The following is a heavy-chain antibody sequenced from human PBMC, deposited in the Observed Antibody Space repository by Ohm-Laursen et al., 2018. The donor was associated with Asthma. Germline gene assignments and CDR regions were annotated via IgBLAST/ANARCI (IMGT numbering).Heavy chain of an antibody. J-gene: IGHJ6*02. CDR3: VRDHTTNMDV. Sequence: GQTLSLTCAASGFTFSTYSMAWVRQAPGKGLEWVSYISSGSITIYYADSVKGRFTISRDNAKNSLYLQMNSLRAEDTAVYYCVRDHTTNMDVWGQGTTVTVSS. D-gene: IGHD1-1*01. CDR2: ISSGSITI. CDR1: GFTFSTYS. V-gene: IGHV3-48*01.